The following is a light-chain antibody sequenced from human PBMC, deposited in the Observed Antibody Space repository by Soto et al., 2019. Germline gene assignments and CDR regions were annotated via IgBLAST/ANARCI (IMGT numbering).Light chain of an antibody. CDR2: DAS. CDR3: QQRSDWPRT. CDR1: ESVTSF. V-gene: IGKV3-11*01. J-gene: IGKJ1*01. Sequence: EIVLTQSPATLSLSPGERATLSCRASESVTSFLAWYQQKPGQAPRLLIYDASNRATGISARFSGRGSGTDFTLTISSLEPEDFAVYYCQQRSDWPRTFGQGTKVESK.